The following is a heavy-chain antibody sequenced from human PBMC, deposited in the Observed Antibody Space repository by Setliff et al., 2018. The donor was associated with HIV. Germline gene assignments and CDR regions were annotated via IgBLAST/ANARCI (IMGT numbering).Heavy chain of an antibody. Sequence: SETLSLTCTVSGDSIDDFYWSWIRQPPGQGLEWIGYIFSNVTTNYSPSLKSRVTMSIDRSKSQFLLNLTSVNASDTAIYYCARRKLSKGGAFDYWGQGIPVTVSS. CDR2: IFSNVTT. V-gene: IGHV4-4*09. D-gene: IGHD1-1*01. CDR1: GDSIDDFY. J-gene: IGHJ4*02. CDR3: ARRKLSKGGAFDY.